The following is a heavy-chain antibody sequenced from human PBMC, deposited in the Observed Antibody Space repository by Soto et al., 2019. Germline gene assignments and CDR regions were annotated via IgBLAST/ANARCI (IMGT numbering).Heavy chain of an antibody. CDR2: IYWNDDK. Sequence: ESGPTLVNPTQTLTLTCTFSGFSLSTSGVGVGWIRQPPGKALEWLALIYWNDDKRYSPSLKSRLTITKDTSKNQVVLTMTNMDPVDTATYYCANGRSSWYGERWFDPWGQGTLVTVSS. CDR3: ANGRSSWYGERWFDP. J-gene: IGHJ5*02. D-gene: IGHD6-13*01. V-gene: IGHV2-5*01. CDR1: GFSLSTSGVG.